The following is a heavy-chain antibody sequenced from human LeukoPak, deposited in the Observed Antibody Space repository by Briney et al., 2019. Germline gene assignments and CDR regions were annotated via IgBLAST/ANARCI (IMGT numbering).Heavy chain of an antibody. V-gene: IGHV1-8*01. J-gene: IGHJ6*03. D-gene: IGHD6-6*01. CDR1: GYTFTSYD. Sequence: ASVKVSCKASGYTFTSYDINWVRQATGQGLEWMGWMNPNSGNIGYAQKFQGRVTMTRNTSISTAYMELSSLRSEDTAVYYCARGQQLVYYYYYMDVWGKGTTVTVSS. CDR2: MNPNSGNI. CDR3: ARGQQLVYYYYYMDV.